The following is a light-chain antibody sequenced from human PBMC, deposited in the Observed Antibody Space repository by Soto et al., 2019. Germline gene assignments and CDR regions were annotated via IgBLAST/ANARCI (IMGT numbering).Light chain of an antibody. CDR2: GNA. CDR1: SSNIGAGYD. Sequence: QPVLTQPPSVSGAPGQRVTISCTGSSSNIGAGYDVHWYQHLPGKPPKLLIYGNANRPSGVPDRFSASTSGTSASLAISDLQAEDEADYYCQSYDSSLSGSWVFGGGTQLTVL. V-gene: IGLV1-40*01. J-gene: IGLJ3*02. CDR3: QSYDSSLSGSWV.